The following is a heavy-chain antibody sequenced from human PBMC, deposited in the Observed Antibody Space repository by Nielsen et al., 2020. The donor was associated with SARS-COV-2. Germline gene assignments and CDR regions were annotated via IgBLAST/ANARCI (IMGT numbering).Heavy chain of an antibody. CDR3: ARSPHYYDSSGHFDY. V-gene: IGHV3-74*01. CDR2: INSDGSST. CDR1: GFTFSSYW. D-gene: IGHD3-22*01. Sequence: GESLKISCAASGFTFSSYWMHWVRQAPGKGLVWVSRINSDGSSTSYADSVKGRFTISRDNAKNTLYLQMNSLRAEDTAVYYCARSPHYYDSSGHFDYWGQGTLVTVSS. J-gene: IGHJ4*02.